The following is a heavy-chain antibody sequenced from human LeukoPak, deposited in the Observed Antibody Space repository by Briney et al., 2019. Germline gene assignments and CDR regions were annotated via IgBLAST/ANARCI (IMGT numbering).Heavy chain of an antibody. CDR2: ISGSGGST. V-gene: IGHV3-23*01. CDR1: GFTFSTYA. D-gene: IGHD3-10*01. Sequence: GGSLRLSCAASGFTFSTYAMSWVRQAPGKGLEWVSAISGSGGSTYYADSVKGRFTISRDNSKNTLYLQMNSLRAEDTAVYYCAKRPKSLSFGELLTYYYGMDVWGQGTTVTVSS. CDR3: AKRPKSLSFGELLTYYYGMDV. J-gene: IGHJ6*02.